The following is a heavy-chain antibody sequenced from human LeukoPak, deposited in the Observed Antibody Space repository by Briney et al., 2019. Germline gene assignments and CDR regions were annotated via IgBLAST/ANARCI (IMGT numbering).Heavy chain of an antibody. CDR1: GFTFSSYW. D-gene: IGHD3-10*01. J-gene: IGHJ3*02. CDR3: AIIPGAPDAFDI. CDR2: IKQDGSEK. Sequence: GGSLRLSCAASGFTFSSYWMSWFRQAPGKGLEWVANIKQDGSEKYYVDSVKGRFTISRDNAKNSLYLQMNSLRAEDTAVYYCAIIPGAPDAFDIWGQGTMVTVSS. V-gene: IGHV3-7*01.